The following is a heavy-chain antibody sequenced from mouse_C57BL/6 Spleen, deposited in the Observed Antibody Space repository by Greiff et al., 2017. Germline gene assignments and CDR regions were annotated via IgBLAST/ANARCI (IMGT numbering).Heavy chain of an antibody. CDR2: IDPEDGEP. Sequence: VQLQQSGAELVKPGDSVKLSCTASGFNIKDYYMHWVKQRTEQGLEWIGRIDPEDGEPKYAPKFQGKATITAETSSNTAYLQLSSLTSEDTPVYYCARYGNYLDYWGQGTTLTVSS. D-gene: IGHD2-1*01. CDR3: ARYGNYLDY. CDR1: GFNIKDYY. J-gene: IGHJ2*01. V-gene: IGHV14-2*01.